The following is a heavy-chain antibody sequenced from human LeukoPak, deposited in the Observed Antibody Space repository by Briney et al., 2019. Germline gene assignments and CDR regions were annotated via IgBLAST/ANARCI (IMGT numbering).Heavy chain of an antibody. CDR1: GGSISSSSYY. CDR3: ARRYYDLFQPQAAFDY. D-gene: IGHD3-3*01. Sequence: KPSETLSLTCTVSGGSISSSSYYWGCLRQPPGKGLEWIGNIYYSGSTYYNPSLKSRVTISVDTSKNQSSLKLSSGTAADTAVYYCARRYYDLFQPQAAFDYWGQGTLVTVPS. J-gene: IGHJ4*02. V-gene: IGHV4-39*01. CDR2: IYYSGST.